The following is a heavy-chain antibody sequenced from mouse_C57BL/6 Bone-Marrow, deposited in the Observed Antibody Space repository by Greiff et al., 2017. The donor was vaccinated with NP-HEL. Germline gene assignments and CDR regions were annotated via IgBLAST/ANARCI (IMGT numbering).Heavy chain of an antibody. CDR2: IDPETGGT. V-gene: IGHV1-15*01. J-gene: IGHJ1*03. D-gene: IGHD1-1*01. Sequence: VQLKQSGAELVRPGASVTLSCKASGYTFTDYEMHWVKQTPVHGLEWIGAIDPETGGTAYNQKFKGKAILTADKSSSTAYMELRSLTSEDSAVYYCTRPGSSYGCFDVWGTGTTVTVSS. CDR1: GYTFTDYE. CDR3: TRPGSSYGCFDV.